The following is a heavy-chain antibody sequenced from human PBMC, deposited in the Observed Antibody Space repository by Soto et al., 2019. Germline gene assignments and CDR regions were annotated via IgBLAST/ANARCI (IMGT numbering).Heavy chain of an antibody. J-gene: IGHJ4*02. V-gene: IGHV4-31*03. Sequence: SETLSLTCTVSGDSLSSGGHYWSWIRQHPGKGLEWIGHIYDSVNTYYSPSLRSRVTISADMSKNQFSLNLRSVTAADTAVYYCARVDHRGYFAILTDYWGQGTLATVSS. CDR1: GDSLSSGGHY. CDR2: IYDSVNT. CDR3: ARVDHRGYFAILTDY. D-gene: IGHD3-9*01.